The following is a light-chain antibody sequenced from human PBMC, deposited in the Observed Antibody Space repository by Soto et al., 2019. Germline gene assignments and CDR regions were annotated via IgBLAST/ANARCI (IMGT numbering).Light chain of an antibody. V-gene: IGLV1-44*01. CDR2: SNN. J-gene: IGLJ3*02. CDR1: SSNIGSNT. CDR3: AAWDASLNGRV. Sequence: QSVLTQPPSASGTPGQRVTISCSGSSSNIGSNTVNWYQQLPGTAPKLLIYSNNQRPSGVPDRFSGSKSGTSASLAISGLQSDDDDDYYCAAWDASLNGRVFGGGTKLTVL.